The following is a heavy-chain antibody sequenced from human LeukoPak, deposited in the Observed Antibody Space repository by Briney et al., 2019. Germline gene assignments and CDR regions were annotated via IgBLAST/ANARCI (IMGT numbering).Heavy chain of an antibody. V-gene: IGHV1-46*01. Sequence: ASVKVSCKAYGYTFISNYLIWVRQAPGQGLEWAGIINPSGGSPSYAQKFQSRVTMTRDMSTSTVYMTLSSLKSEDTAVYYCARGGQVAPQPGPWFDPWGQGTLVTVSS. J-gene: IGHJ5*02. CDR1: GYTFISNY. D-gene: IGHD2-2*01. CDR3: ARGGQVAPQPGPWFDP. CDR2: INPSGGSP.